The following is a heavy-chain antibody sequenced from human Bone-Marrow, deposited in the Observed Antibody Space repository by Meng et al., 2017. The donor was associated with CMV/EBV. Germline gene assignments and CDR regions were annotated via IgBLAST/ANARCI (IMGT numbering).Heavy chain of an antibody. V-gene: IGHV3-64*02. Sequence: GGSLRLSCAASGFTFSSYAMHWVRQAPGKGLEYVSAISSNGGSTYYADSVKGRFTISRDNSKNTLYLQMNSLRAEDTAVYYCAKGMAAADYFDYWGQGTLVTSPQ. CDR2: ISSNGGST. D-gene: IGHD6-13*01. CDR3: AKGMAAADYFDY. CDR1: GFTFSSYA. J-gene: IGHJ4*02.